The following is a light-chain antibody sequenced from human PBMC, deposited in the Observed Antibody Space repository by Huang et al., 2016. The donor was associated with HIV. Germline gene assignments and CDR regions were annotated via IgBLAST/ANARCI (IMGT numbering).Light chain of an antibody. CDR2: DAS. Sequence: EIVLTQSPATLSLSPGERATLSCRASQFVGTYLAWYQQKPGQAPRPLIYDASNRATGIPARFSGSGSGTDVTLTISSLEAEDFAVYYCQQRSNWPAFGGGTKVEIK. J-gene: IGKJ4*01. V-gene: IGKV3-11*01. CDR1: QFVGTY. CDR3: QQRSNWPA.